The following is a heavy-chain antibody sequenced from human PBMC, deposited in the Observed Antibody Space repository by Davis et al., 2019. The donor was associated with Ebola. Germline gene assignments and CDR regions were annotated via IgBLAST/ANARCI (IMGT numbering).Heavy chain of an antibody. V-gene: IGHV3-74*01. CDR3: ASGSSGWYYYYYGMDV. J-gene: IGHJ6*02. D-gene: IGHD6-19*01. CDR1: GFTFSSYW. CDR2: INSDGSST. Sequence: HTGGSLRLSCAASGFTFSSYWMSWVRQAPGKGLVWVSRINSDGSSTSYADSVKGRFTISRDNAKNTLYLQMNSLRAEDTAVYYCASGSSGWYYYYYGMDVWGQGTTVTVSS.